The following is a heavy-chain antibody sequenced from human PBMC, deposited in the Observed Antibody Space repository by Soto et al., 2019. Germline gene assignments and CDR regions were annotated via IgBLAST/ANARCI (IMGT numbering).Heavy chain of an antibody. CDR1: GGTFSSYA. Sequence: SVKVSCKASGGTFSSYAISWVRQAPGQGLEWMGGIIPIFGTANYAQKFQGRVTITADESTSTAYMELSSLRSEDTAVYYCAGYCTNGVCYGGAFDIWGQGTMVTVSS. J-gene: IGHJ3*02. CDR2: IIPIFGTA. V-gene: IGHV1-69*13. CDR3: AGYCTNGVCYGGAFDI. D-gene: IGHD2-8*01.